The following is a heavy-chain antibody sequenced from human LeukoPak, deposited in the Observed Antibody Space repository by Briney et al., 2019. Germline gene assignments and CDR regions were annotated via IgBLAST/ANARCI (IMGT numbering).Heavy chain of an antibody. D-gene: IGHD2-8*01. CDR2: MYYSGST. Sequence: ASETLSLTCTVSGGSISSYYWSWIRQPPGKGLEWIGYMYYSGSTNYNPSLKSRVTISVDTSKNQFSLKLSSVTAADTAVYYCARRGTNGVSLDYWGQGTLVTVSS. J-gene: IGHJ4*02. V-gene: IGHV4-59*08. CDR1: GGSISSYY. CDR3: ARRGTNGVSLDY.